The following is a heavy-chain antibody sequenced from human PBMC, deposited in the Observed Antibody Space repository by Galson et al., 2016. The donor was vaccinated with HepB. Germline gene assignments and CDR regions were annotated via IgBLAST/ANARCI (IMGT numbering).Heavy chain of an antibody. V-gene: IGHV4-31*03. CDR3: ARAWNSHDDDDYDYFDY. J-gene: IGHJ4*02. CDR1: GGSISSSAYY. Sequence: LSLTCTVSGGSISSSAYYWNWIRQHPEKGLECIGYIYSSGSTYYNPSLESRVTISVDTSKNQFSLKLNSVTAADTAVYYCARAWNSHDDDDYDYFDYWGQGALVTVSS. CDR2: IYSSGST. D-gene: IGHD4-17*01.